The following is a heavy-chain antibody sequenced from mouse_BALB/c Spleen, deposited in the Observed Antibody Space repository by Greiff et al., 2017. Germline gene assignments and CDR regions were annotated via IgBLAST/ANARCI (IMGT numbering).Heavy chain of an antibody. CDR2: INPGSGGT. V-gene: IGHV1-54*01. J-gene: IGHJ4*01. CDR3: ARGGLYAMDY. CDR1: GYAFTNYL. Sequence: QVQLQQSGAELVRPGTSVKVSCTASGYAFTNYLIEWVKQRPGQGLEWIGVINPGSGGTNYNEKFKGKATLTADKSSSTAYMQLSSLTSDDSAVYFCARGGLYAMDYWGQGTSVTVAS. D-gene: IGHD3-1*01.